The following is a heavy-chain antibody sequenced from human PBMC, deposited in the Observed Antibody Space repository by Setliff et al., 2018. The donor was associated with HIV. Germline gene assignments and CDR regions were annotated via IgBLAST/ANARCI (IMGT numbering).Heavy chain of an antibody. CDR1: GESLSDYY. J-gene: IGHJ4*02. D-gene: IGHD5-12*01. CDR3: ARQNSGYAPGPFDY. Sequence: ETLSLTCAVYGESLSDYYWSRIRQPPGKGLEWIGEINHNKSSDYNPSLKSRVTMSVDTSKNQFSLKLSSATAADTAVYYCARQNSGYAPGPFDYWGQGILVTVSS. V-gene: IGHV4-34*01. CDR2: INHNKSS.